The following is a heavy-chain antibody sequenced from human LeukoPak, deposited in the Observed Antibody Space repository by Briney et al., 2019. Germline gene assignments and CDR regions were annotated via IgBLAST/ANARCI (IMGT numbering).Heavy chain of an antibody. J-gene: IGHJ3*02. CDR3: AKRYCSSTSCYWVAFDI. Sequence: PGRSLRLSCAASGFTFSSYAMHWVRQAPGKGLEWVAVISYDGSNKYYADSVKGRFTISRDNSKDTMYLQMNSLRAEDTAIYYCAKRYCSSTSCYWVAFDIWGQGTMVTVSS. CDR2: ISYDGSNK. V-gene: IGHV3-30-3*02. D-gene: IGHD2-2*01. CDR1: GFTFSSYA.